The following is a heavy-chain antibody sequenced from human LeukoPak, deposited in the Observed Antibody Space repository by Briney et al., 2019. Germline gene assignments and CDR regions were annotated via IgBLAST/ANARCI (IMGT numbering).Heavy chain of an antibody. V-gene: IGHV3-7*01. CDR3: ARDGSGYSSN. D-gene: IGHD6-19*01. Sequence: PGGSLRLSCAVSGFTFSSSWMSWVRQAPGKGVEWVSHIKQDGSEKYYMDSVKGGFTISRDNAKNSLFLQMNSLRAEDTAVYYCARDGSGYSSNWGEGTLVTFSS. CDR1: GFTFSSSW. CDR2: IKQDGSEK. J-gene: IGHJ4*02.